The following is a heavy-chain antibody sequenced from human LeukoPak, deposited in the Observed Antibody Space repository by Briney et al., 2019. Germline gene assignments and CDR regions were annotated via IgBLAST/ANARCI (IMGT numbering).Heavy chain of an antibody. CDR3: AREGPYVDFWSGYTDY. CDR1: GFTFSSYS. D-gene: IGHD3-3*01. J-gene: IGHJ4*02. V-gene: IGHV3-48*01. CDR2: ISSSSSTI. Sequence: GGSLRLSCAASGFTFSSYSMNWVRQAPGKGLEWVSYISSSSSTIYYADSVKGRFTISRDNAKNSLYLQMNSLRAEDTAVYSCAREGPYVDFWSGYTDYWGQGPLVTVSS.